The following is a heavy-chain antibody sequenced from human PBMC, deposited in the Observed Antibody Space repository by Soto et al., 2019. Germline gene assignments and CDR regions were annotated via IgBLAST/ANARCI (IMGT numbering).Heavy chain of an antibody. CDR2: ITYDGSNK. CDR3: ARDQITTVRGVIITYAFDI. V-gene: IGHV3-30*04. J-gene: IGHJ3*02. D-gene: IGHD3-10*01. CDR1: RFTFSSYA. Sequence: QVQLVESGGGVVQPGRSLRLSCAASRFTFSSYAMHWVRQAPGKGLEWVAVITYDGSNKFHADSVKGRFTISRDNSKETLYLQMNSLRAEDTAVYYCARDQITTVRGVIITYAFDIWGQGTMVTVSS.